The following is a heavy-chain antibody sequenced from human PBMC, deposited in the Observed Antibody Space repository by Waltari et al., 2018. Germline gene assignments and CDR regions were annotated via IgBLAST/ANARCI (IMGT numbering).Heavy chain of an antibody. D-gene: IGHD6-19*01. Sequence: QFQLVQSVSEVKKPVSSVKVSCKASGGTFSSYAIIWVRQAPGQGLEWMGGIIPIFGTANYAQKFQGRVTINTDESTSTAYMELSSLRSEDTAVYYCARGDSSGWYNGWYFDLWGRGTLVTVSS. V-gene: IGHV1-69*05. CDR2: IIPIFGTA. CDR3: ARGDSSGWYNGWYFDL. CDR1: GGTFSSYA. J-gene: IGHJ2*01.